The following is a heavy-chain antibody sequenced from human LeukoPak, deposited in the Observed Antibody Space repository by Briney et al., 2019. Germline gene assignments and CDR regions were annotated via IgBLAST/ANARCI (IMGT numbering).Heavy chain of an antibody. D-gene: IGHD3-9*01. V-gene: IGHV4-30-4*08. Sequence: SETLSLTCTVSGGSISSGDYYWSWIRQPPGKGLEWIGYIYYSGSTYYNPFLKSRVTISVDASKNQSSLKLSSVTAADTAVYYCARETGILTGYTYYFDYWGQGTLVTVSS. CDR2: IYYSGST. CDR3: ARETGILTGYTYYFDY. CDR1: GGSISSGDYY. J-gene: IGHJ4*02.